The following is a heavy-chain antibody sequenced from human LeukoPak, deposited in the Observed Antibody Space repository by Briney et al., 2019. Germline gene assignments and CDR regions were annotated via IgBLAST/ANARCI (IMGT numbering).Heavy chain of an antibody. Sequence: SETPSLTCTVSGGSISSYYWSWIRQPPGKGLEWIGYIYYSGSTNYNPSLKSRVTISVDTSKNQFSLKLSSVTAADTAVYYCARGRLWFGELSNFDYWGQGTLVTVSS. J-gene: IGHJ4*02. CDR1: GGSISSYY. V-gene: IGHV4-59*01. D-gene: IGHD3-10*01. CDR3: ARGRLWFGELSNFDY. CDR2: IYYSGST.